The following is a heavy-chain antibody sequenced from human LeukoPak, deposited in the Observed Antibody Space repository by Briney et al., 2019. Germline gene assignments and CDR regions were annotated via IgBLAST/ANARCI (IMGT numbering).Heavy chain of an antibody. D-gene: IGHD7-27*01. V-gene: IGHV3-23*01. CDR2: ISGSGDTT. Sequence: SGVSLRLSCAASGFSFSNHATTWVRQAPGKGLEWVSTISGSGDTTYYADSVKGRFTISGDNSKNTLYLQMSSLRAEDTALYYCARRGPNWGFFDYWGRGTLVTVSS. CDR3: ARRGPNWGFFDY. J-gene: IGHJ4*02. CDR1: GFSFSNHA.